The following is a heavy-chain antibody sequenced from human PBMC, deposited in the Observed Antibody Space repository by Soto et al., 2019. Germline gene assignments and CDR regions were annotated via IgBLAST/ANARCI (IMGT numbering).Heavy chain of an antibody. CDR3: ARSLNPEIVVVREEENDY. CDR1: GGSFSGYY. J-gene: IGHJ4*02. CDR2: INHSGST. V-gene: IGHV4-34*01. Sequence: SETLSLTCAVYGGSFSGYYWSWIRQPPGKGLEWIGEINHSGSTNYNPSLKSRVTISVDTSKNQFSLKLSSVTAADTAVYYCARSLNPEIVVVREEENDYWGQGTLVTAPQ. D-gene: IGHD3-22*01.